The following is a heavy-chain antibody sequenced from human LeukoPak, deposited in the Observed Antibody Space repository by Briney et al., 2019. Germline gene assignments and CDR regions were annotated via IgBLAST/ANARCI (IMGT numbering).Heavy chain of an antibody. CDR3: ARHKALHKGDAFDI. D-gene: IGHD4-11*01. Sequence: PSETLYLTCTVAGGSISGYYWIWIRQPPGKGLEWIGYIHYSGTTNYTPSLKSRVTLSVDTSKNQFSLLLSSVTAADTAVYYCARHKALHKGDAFDIWGQGAMVTVSS. J-gene: IGHJ3*02. V-gene: IGHV4-59*08. CDR2: IHYSGTT. CDR1: GGSISGYY.